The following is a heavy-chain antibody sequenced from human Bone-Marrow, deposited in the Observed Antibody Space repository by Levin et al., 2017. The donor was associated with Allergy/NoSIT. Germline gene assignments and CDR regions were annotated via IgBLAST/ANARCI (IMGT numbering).Heavy chain of an antibody. D-gene: IGHD4-23*01. Sequence: HPGGSLRLSCAASGFTFSNYGLHWVRQAPGKGLEWVAVISFDGNNRYHADSVKGRFTISRDNSKNTLYLQMNSLRADDTAVYYCATYGGNSGDFDYWGQGTLVTVSS. V-gene: IGHV3-30*03. CDR2: ISFDGNNR. CDR3: ATYGGNSGDFDY. CDR1: GFTFSNYG. J-gene: IGHJ4*02.